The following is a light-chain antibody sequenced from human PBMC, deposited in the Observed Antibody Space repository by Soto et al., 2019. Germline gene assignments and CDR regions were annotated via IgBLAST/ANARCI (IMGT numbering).Light chain of an antibody. CDR1: ESVTNY. Sequence: EIVLTQSPATLSLSPGERGTLSCRASESVTNYLAWYQQKRGQAPRLLIYAASSRATGVPDRFSGSGSGTDFTLTIRRLEPEDFAVYYCQQYDSTVWTFGQGTKVDI. V-gene: IGKV3-20*01. J-gene: IGKJ1*01. CDR3: QQYDSTVWT. CDR2: AAS.